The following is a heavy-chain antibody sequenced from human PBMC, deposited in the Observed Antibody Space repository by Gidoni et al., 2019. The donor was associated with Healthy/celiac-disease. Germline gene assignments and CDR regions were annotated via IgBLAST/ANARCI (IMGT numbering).Heavy chain of an antibody. J-gene: IGHJ1*01. D-gene: IGHD1-26*01. V-gene: IGHV3-73*02. Sequence: EAQLVESGGGLVQPGGFLTLSCAASGFPFSAPAMHWVRQASGKGLECVGRIRSKANSYATAYAASVKGRFTISRDDSKNTAYLQMNSLKTEDTAVYYCTRHERVGVKLEYFQHWGQGTLVTVSS. CDR2: IRSKANSYAT. CDR3: TRHERVGVKLEYFQH. CDR1: GFPFSAPA.